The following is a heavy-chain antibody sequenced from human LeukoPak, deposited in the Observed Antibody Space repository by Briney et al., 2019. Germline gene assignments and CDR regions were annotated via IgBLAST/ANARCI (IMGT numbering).Heavy chain of an antibody. CDR3: ASSIAAGAQFDY. CDR1: GFTFSTYA. D-gene: IGHD6-13*01. Sequence: GGSLRLSCAASGFTFSTYAMSWVRQAPGKGLEWVSTLSGGGGTTFYTDSVKGRFTISRDNSKNTLYLQMNSLRAEDTAVYYCASSIAAGAQFDYWGQGTLVTVSS. J-gene: IGHJ4*02. CDR2: LSGGGGTT. V-gene: IGHV3-23*01.